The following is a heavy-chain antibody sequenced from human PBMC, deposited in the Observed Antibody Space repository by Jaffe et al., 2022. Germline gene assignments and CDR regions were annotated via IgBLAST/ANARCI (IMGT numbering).Heavy chain of an antibody. J-gene: IGHJ4*02. CDR1: GFTFGDYA. V-gene: IGHV3-49*04. CDR2: IRSKAYGGTT. Sequence: EVQLVESGGGLVQPGRSLRLSCTASGFTFGDYAMSWVRQAPGKGLEWVGFIRSKAYGGTTEYAASVKGRFTISRDDSKSIAYLQMNSLKTEDTAVYYCTRGGGAARFDYWGQGTLVTVSS. CDR3: TRGGGAARFDY. D-gene: IGHD1-26*01.